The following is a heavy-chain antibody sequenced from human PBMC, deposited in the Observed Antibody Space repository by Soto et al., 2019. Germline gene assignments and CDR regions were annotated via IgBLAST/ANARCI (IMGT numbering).Heavy chain of an antibody. CDR2: INQDGSEK. CDR3: AREGSNYYDTSGYNYNDWFDP. CDR1: EFTFSSYW. J-gene: IGHJ5*02. Sequence: GGSLRLSCVASEFTFSSYWMSWVLQAPWKGLEWVASINQDGSEKYYVDSVKGRLTISRDNAKNSLYLQMNSLRAEDTAVYYCAREGSNYYDTSGYNYNDWFDPWGQGTLVTVSS. V-gene: IGHV3-7*01. D-gene: IGHD3-22*01.